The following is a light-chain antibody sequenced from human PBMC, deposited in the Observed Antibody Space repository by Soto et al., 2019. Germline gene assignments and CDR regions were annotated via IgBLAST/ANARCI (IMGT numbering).Light chain of an antibody. CDR2: AAS. V-gene: IGKV1-9*01. CDR1: QGISSY. J-gene: IGKJ5*01. Sequence: DIQLTQSPSFLSASVGDRVTITCRASQGISSYLAWYQQKPGKAPKFLIYAASTLRGGVPSRFSGSGSGTEFTLPISSLQPEDFATYYCQGLNDYPITFGQGTRLEI. CDR3: QGLNDYPIT.